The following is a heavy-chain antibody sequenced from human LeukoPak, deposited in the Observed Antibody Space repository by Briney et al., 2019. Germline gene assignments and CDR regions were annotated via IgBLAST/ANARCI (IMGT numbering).Heavy chain of an antibody. V-gene: IGHV3-23*01. CDR2: ISDSGNT. D-gene: IGHD2-15*01. CDR1: GFTLSSYA. J-gene: IGHJ4*02. Sequence: AGGSLRLSCAASGFTLSSYAMSWVRQAPGKGLEWVSAISDSGNTYHADSVKGRFTISRDSSKNTLFLQMNRLRPVDAAVDSCAKAPVTACSGAYCYPFDYWGQGTLVTVSS. CDR3: AKAPVTACSGAYCYPFDY.